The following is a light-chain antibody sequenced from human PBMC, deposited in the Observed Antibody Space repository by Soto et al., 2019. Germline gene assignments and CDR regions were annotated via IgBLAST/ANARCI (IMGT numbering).Light chain of an antibody. Sequence: EIVLTQSPGTLSLPPGERATLSCRASQSVRSSYLAWYQQKFGQAPRLLIYGASSRATGIPDRFRGSGSGTDFTLTISRLAPEDSAVYYCQQYGSSSWTFGQGTTVEIK. V-gene: IGKV3-20*01. CDR1: QSVRSSY. J-gene: IGKJ1*01. CDR3: QQYGSSSWT. CDR2: GAS.